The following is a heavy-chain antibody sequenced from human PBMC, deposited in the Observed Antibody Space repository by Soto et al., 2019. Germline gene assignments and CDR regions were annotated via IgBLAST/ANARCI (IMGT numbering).Heavy chain of an antibody. V-gene: IGHV4-59*01. D-gene: IGHD3-22*01. CDR2: MYYTGTT. CDR1: GGSMSSYY. CDR3: ARDAGSGDHDSGYHYAFDY. Sequence: WATLALTCTVSGGSMSSYYWSWIRQPPGKGLEWIAYMYYTGTTNYNPSLKSRATMSLDMSKSQFTLKLSSVTAADTAVYYCARDAGSGDHDSGYHYAFDYWGQGTLVTVSS. J-gene: IGHJ4*02.